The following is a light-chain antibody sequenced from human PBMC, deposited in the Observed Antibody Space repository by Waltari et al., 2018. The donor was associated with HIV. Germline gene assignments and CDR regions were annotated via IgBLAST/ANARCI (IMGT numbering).Light chain of an antibody. CDR2: DNN. V-gene: IGLV1-51*01. CDR1: SSNIGYNI. J-gene: IGLJ2*01. CDR3: GTWDSSLSAVV. Sequence: QSVFTLPHSVSAAPGQWISFSCPGRSSNIGYNIVSCYQQLPGTAPKLLIYDNNERPSGIPDRFSGSKSGTSATLGITGLQTGDEADYYCGTWDSSLSAVVFGGGTKLTVL.